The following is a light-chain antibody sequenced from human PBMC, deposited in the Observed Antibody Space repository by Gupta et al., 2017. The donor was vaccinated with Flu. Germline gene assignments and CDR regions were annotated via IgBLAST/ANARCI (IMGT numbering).Light chain of an antibody. J-gene: IGKJ1*01. V-gene: IGKV1-5*03. CDR2: KAS. CDR1: QSISRY. Sequence: DIQMTQSPSTLSASVADRVSITCRASQSISRYLAWYQQKPGKAPKLLIYKASTLASGVPSRFSGSGSGTEFSLTISSLQPDDFATYYCQQYNSYSWTFSQGTKWKIK. CDR3: QQYNSYSWT.